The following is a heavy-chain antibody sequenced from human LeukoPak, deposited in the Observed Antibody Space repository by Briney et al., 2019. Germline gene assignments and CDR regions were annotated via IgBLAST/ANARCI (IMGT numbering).Heavy chain of an antibody. CDR3: ARGEQHTNIWSTFGGLGFDV. V-gene: IGHV3-13*01. J-gene: IGHJ6*02. Sequence: PGGSLRLSCVASGFTFGNYDMHWVRQVPGKGLEWVSAIGTAGDTYYPGSVKGRFTISRENGKRSLYLQMDSLTDEDTAVYYCARGEQHTNIWSTFGGLGFDVWGQGATATVSS. D-gene: IGHD1/OR15-1a*01. CDR2: IGTAGDT. CDR1: GFTFGNYD.